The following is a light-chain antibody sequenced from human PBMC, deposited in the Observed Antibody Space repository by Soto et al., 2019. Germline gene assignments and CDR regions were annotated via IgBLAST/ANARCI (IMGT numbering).Light chain of an antibody. Sequence: DIQMTQSPSNLSASVGDRVTITCRARQSISSWLAWYQQKSGKAHKLLIYDASSLESGVPSRFSGSGSGTVFTLTISSLQPDDFATYFCQQYNSDPITFGQGTRVEIK. V-gene: IGKV1-5*01. J-gene: IGKJ5*01. CDR2: DAS. CDR1: QSISSW. CDR3: QQYNSDPIT.